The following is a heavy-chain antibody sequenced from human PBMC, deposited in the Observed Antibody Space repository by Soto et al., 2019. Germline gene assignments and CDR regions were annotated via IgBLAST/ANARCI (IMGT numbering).Heavy chain of an antibody. CDR3: ARASPNYYGSGPTYYFDY. CDR1: GGSISSGGYS. Sequence: SETLSLTCAVSGGSISSGGYSWSWIRQPPGKGLEWIGYIYHSGSTYYNPSLKSRVTISVDRSKNQFSLKLSSVTAADTAVYYCARASPNYYGSGPTYYFDYWGQGTLVTVSS. CDR2: IYHSGST. V-gene: IGHV4-30-2*01. D-gene: IGHD3-10*01. J-gene: IGHJ4*02.